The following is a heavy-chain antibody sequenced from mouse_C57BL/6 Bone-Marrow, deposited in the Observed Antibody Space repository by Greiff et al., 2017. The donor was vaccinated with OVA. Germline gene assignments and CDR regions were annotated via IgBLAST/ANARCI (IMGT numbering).Heavy chain of an antibody. V-gene: IGHV5-15*01. CDR1: GFTFSDYG. D-gene: IGHD1-1*01. CDR2: ISNLAYSI. J-gene: IGHJ4*01. CDR3: ARLITTVVGAMDY. Sequence: EVMLVESGGGLVQPGGSLKLSCAASGFTFSDYGMAWVRQAPRKGPEWVAFISNLAYSIYYADTVTGRFTISSENAKNTLYLEMSSLRSEDTAMYYCARLITTVVGAMDYWGQGTSVTVSS.